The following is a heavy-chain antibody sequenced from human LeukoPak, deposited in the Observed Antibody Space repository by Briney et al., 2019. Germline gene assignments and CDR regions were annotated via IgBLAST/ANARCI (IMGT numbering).Heavy chain of an antibody. J-gene: IGHJ4*02. D-gene: IGHD6-6*01. CDR1: GGSISSYY. CDR3: ARGYSSSPFDY. Sequence: SETTSLTCTVSGGSISSYYWSWIRQPPGKGLEWIGYIYYSGSTNYNPSLKSRVTISVDTSKNQFSLKLSSVTAADTAVYYCARGYSSSPFDYWGQGTLVTVSS. CDR2: IYYSGST. V-gene: IGHV4-59*01.